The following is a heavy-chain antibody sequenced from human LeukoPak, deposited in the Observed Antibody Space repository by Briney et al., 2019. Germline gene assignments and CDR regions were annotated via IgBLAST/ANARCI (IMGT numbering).Heavy chain of an antibody. Sequence: GGSLRLSCAASGFTFSSYAMHWVRQAPGKGLEWVAVISYDGSNKYYADSVKGRFTISRDNSKNTLYLQMNSLRAEDTAVYYGGTLQNDSGDYGGKEPLVTAS. V-gene: IGHV3-30-3*01. CDR2: ISYDGSNK. CDR3: GTLQNDSGDY. J-gene: IGHJ4*02. D-gene: IGHD2-21*02. CDR1: GFTFSSYA.